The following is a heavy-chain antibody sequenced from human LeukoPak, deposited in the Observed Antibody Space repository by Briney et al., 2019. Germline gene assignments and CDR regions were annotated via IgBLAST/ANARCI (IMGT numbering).Heavy chain of an antibody. D-gene: IGHD4-23*01. CDR1: GCTFSNNH. Sequence: GGSLRLSCAASGCTFSNNHMNWVRLAPGKGLEWVSVIYSDDNTYYADSVKGRFTISRDNSKNTLYLQMDSLRAEDTAVYYCARYYGGNFRNFDYWGQGTLVTVSS. J-gene: IGHJ4*02. CDR3: ARYYGGNFRNFDY. CDR2: IYSDDNT. V-gene: IGHV3-53*01.